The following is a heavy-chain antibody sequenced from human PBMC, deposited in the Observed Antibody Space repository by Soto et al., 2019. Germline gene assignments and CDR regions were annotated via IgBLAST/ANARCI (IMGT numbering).Heavy chain of an antibody. CDR2: IIPIFGTR. D-gene: IGHD1-26*01. CDR1: GGTFSNYA. J-gene: IGHJ5*01. CDR3: ANEFCREGYFGNWFSF. V-gene: IGHV1-69*13. Sequence: GASVKVSCKASGGTFSNYAITWVRQAPGQGLEWLGRIIPIFGTRDYAQKFQGRVTITADDSTTTAYMELSSLRSDDTAVYYCANEFCREGYFGNWFSFWGQGTLVTVSA.